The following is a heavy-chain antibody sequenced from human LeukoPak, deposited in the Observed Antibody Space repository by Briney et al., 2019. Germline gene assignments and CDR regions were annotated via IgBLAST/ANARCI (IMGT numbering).Heavy chain of an antibody. CDR2: ISVSGTTI. CDR1: GFTFSSYA. CDR3: ARVGRLQYGDYVAFDY. V-gene: IGHV3-48*04. Sequence: GGSLRLSCAASGFTFSSYAMSWVRQAPGNGLEWVSYISVSGTTIYYAASVKGRFTLSRDNTKNSLYLQMNSPRAEDTAVYYCARVGRLQYGDYVAFDYWGQGTLVTVSS. D-gene: IGHD4-17*01. J-gene: IGHJ4*02.